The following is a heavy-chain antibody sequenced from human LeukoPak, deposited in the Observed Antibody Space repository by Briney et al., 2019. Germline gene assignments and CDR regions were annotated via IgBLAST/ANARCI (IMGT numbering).Heavy chain of an antibody. V-gene: IGHV3-30*03. D-gene: IGHD3-10*01. CDR2: ISYDGSNK. J-gene: IGHJ3*02. CDR1: GFTFSSYG. CDR3: CTAMVRGERDAFDI. Sequence: GGSLRLSCTASGFTFSSYGMHWVRQAPGKGLEWVAVISYDGSNKYYADSVKGRFTISRDSSKNTLYLQMNSLRAEDTAVYYPCTAMVRGERDAFDIWGQGTMVTVSS.